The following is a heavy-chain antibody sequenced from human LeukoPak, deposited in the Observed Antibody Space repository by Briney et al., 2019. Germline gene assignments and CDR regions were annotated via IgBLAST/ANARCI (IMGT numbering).Heavy chain of an antibody. CDR2: IWNDGSNK. J-gene: IGHJ4*02. V-gene: IGHV3-33*01. CDR1: GFTFSSYG. D-gene: IGHD5-18*01. Sequence: GGSLRLSCAASGFTFSSYGMHWVRQAPGKGLEWVAVIWNDGSNKYYADSVKGRFTISRDNSKNRLYLQMNSLRAEDTAVYYCVRDFTLGAMVTFDYWGQGTPVTVSS. CDR3: VRDFTLGAMVTFDY.